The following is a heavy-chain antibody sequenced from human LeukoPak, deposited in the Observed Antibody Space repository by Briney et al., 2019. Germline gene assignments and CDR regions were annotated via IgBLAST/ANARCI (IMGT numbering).Heavy chain of an antibody. CDR3: AREVRFLEAFDI. V-gene: IGHV1-69*05. Sequence: ASVKVSCKASGGTFSSYAISWVRQAPGQGLEWMGRIIPIFGTANYAQKFQGRVTITTDESTSTAYMELRSLRSDDTAVYYCAREVRFLEAFDIWGQGTMVTVSS. CDR2: IIPIFGTA. CDR1: GGTFSSYA. J-gene: IGHJ3*02. D-gene: IGHD3-3*01.